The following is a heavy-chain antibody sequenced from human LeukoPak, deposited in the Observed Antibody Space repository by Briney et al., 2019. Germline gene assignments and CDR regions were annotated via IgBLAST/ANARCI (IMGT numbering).Heavy chain of an antibody. V-gene: IGHV3-23*01. CDR2: ISGSGGST. CDR1: GFTFCQLS. Sequence: GSLGPSLSTSGFTFCQLSIDLVPQAPGKGLGWVSAISGSGGSTYYADSVKGRFTISRDNSKNTLYLQMNSLRAEDTAVYYCATTPLWFGELPDDYWGQGTLVTVSS. CDR3: ATTPLWFGELPDDY. D-gene: IGHD3-10*01. J-gene: IGHJ4*02.